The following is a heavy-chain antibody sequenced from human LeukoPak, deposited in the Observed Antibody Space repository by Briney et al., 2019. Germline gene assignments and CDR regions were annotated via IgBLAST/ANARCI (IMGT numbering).Heavy chain of an antibody. J-gene: IGHJ5*02. D-gene: IGHD3-10*01. CDR3: ARGPPRFGEFSRNWFDP. CDR2: INPNSGGT. V-gene: IGHV1-2*02. Sequence: ASVKVSCKASGYTFTGYYIHWVRQAPGQGLEWMGWINPNSGGTNYAQKFQGRVTMTRDTSISTAYMELSRLRSDDTAVYYCARGPPRFGEFSRNWFDPWGQGTLVTVSS. CDR1: GYTFTGYY.